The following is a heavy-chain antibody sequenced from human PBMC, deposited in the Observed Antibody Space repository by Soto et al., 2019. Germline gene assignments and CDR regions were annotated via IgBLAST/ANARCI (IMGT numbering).Heavy chain of an antibody. V-gene: IGHV3-30*18. CDR1: GFTFNNYG. CDR3: AKDQGIAASHGID. CDR2: ISNDGSDK. Sequence: QVQLVESGGGVVQPGRSLRLSCAASGFTFNNYGMHWVRQAPGKGLEWVAVISNDGSDKYYADSVKGRLTISRDNSKNAVYLQMNILRAEDPAVYYCAKDQGIAASHGIDWGQGTMFTCSS. D-gene: IGHD6-13*01. J-gene: IGHJ3*01.